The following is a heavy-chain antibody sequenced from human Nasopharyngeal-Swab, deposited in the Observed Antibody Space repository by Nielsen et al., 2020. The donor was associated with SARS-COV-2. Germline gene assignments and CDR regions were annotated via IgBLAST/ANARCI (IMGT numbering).Heavy chain of an antibody. CDR1: GYTLTELS. V-gene: IGHV1-24*01. Sequence: ASVKVSCKVSGYTLTELSMHWVRQAPGKGLEWMGGFDPEDGETIYVQKFQGRVTMTEDTSTDTAYMELSSLRSEDTAVYYCATAPSIFGVVTPSAGGYYYYYGMDVWGQGTTVTVSS. J-gene: IGHJ6*02. CDR2: FDPEDGET. CDR3: ATAPSIFGVVTPSAGGYYYYYGMDV. D-gene: IGHD3-3*01.